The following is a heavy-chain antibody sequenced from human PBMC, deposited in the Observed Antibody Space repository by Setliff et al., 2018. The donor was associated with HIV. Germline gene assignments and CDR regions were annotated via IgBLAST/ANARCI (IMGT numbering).Heavy chain of an antibody. Sequence: GGSLRLSCAASGFTFGDYALTWVRQAPGKGLEWVGRIKSNSDGGTSDYAAAVKDRFSFSRDDSKSILYLQMNSLEIEDTAVYFCSTGPSRVSDGIADFWGPGTLVTVSS. J-gene: IGHJ4*02. CDR1: GFTFGDYA. V-gene: IGHV3-15*01. CDR2: IKSNSDGGTS. CDR3: STGPSRVSDGIADF.